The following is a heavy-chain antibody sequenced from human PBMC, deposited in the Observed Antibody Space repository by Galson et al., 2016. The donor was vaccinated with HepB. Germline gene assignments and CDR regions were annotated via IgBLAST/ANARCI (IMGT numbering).Heavy chain of an antibody. CDR1: GFTFGTYA. CDR3: AKDLCGSTGCYGGLDY. CDR2: VSGSGAST. J-gene: IGHJ4*02. V-gene: IGHV3-23*01. D-gene: IGHD2-2*01. Sequence: SLRLSCAGSGFTFGTYAMNWVRQTPGKGLEWVSVVSGSGASTHYADSVKGRFTISRDNSKNTLYLQMNSLRAEDTAIYYCAKDLCGSTGCYGGLDYWGQGTLVTVSS.